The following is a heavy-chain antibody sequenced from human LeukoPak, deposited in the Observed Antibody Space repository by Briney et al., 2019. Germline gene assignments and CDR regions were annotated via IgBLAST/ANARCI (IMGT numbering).Heavy chain of an antibody. V-gene: IGHV1-24*01. CDR3: ARAAYYYDSSGHIDY. CDR1: GYTLTELS. CDR2: FDPEDGET. D-gene: IGHD3-22*01. Sequence: ASVKVSCKVSGYTLTELSMHWVRQAPGKGLEWMGGFDPEDGETIYAQKFQGRVTMTEDTSTSTAYMELRSLRSDDTAVYYCARAAYYYDSSGHIDYWGQGTLVTVSS. J-gene: IGHJ4*02.